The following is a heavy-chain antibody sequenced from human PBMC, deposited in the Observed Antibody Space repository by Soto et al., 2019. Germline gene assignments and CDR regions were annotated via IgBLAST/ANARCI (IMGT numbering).Heavy chain of an antibody. CDR3: ARDRLHFCSFGTCAAALDV. V-gene: IGHV3-7*01. Sequence: GGSLRLSCEASGFTLSTHWMIWVRQAPGKGLEWVGNIKQDGSEKYYVDSVKGRFTISRDNAKNSLYLLINSLRVEDTAVYYCARDRLHFCSFGTCAAALDVWGKGTTVTVSS. D-gene: IGHD2-15*01. CDR1: GFTLSTHW. CDR2: IKQDGSEK. J-gene: IGHJ6*04.